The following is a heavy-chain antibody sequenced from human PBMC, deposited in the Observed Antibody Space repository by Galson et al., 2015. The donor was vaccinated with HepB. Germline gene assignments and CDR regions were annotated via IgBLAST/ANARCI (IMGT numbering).Heavy chain of an antibody. Sequence: SLRLSCAASGFTFSSYAMSWVRQAPGKGLEWVSAISGSGGSTYYADSVKGRFTISRDKSKNTLYLQMNSLRAEDTAVYYCAKDLNWNYYYYGMDVWGQGTTVTVSS. CDR2: ISGSGGST. J-gene: IGHJ6*02. CDR1: GFTFSSYA. D-gene: IGHD1-1*01. CDR3: AKDLNWNYYYYGMDV. V-gene: IGHV3-23*01.